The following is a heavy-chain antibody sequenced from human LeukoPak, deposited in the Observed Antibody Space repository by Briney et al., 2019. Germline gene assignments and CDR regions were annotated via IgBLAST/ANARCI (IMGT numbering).Heavy chain of an antibody. V-gene: IGHV1-18*01. CDR2: ISAYSGNT. J-gene: IGHJ4*02. CDR3: ARDRDDILTGYSLHFDY. Sequence: ASVKVSCKASGGTFSSYAISWVRQAPGQGLEWMGWISAYSGNTNYAQKLQGRVTMTTDTSTSTAYMELRSLRSDDTAVYYCARDRDDILTGYSLHFDYWGQGTLVTVSS. D-gene: IGHD3-9*01. CDR1: GGTFSSYA.